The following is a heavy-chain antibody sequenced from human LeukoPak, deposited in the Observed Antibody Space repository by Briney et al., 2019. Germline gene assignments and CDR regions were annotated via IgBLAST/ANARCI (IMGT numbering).Heavy chain of an antibody. CDR1: GYSITSGQY. D-gene: IGHD2-15*01. V-gene: IGHV4-38-2*02. J-gene: IGHJ3*02. Sequence: SSETLSLTCTVSGYSITSGQYWGWIRQPPEKGLEWIGTIFHSGSTYYNPSLKSRVTISVDTSKNQFSLKLSSVTAADTAVYYCARDPIGYCSGGGCYGLVGGAFDIWGQGTMVTVSS. CDR2: IFHSGST. CDR3: ARDPIGYCSGGGCYGLVGGAFDI.